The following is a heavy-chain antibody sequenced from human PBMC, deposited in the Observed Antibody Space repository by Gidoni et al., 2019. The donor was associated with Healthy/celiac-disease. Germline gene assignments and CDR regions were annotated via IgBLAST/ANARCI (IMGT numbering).Heavy chain of an antibody. CDR1: GHIFTSYW. D-gene: IGHD5-18*01. CDR2: IYPCDSDT. CDR3: ARRGSGAMVDFDY. J-gene: IGHJ4*02. Sequence: EVQLVQSGAEVKQPGEARKLSCKGPGHIFTSYWISWELPLPGKGLELMGIIYPCDSDTRSSPSFQGQVTSSADKSISTAYLQWSSLKASDTAMYYCARRGSGAMVDFDYWGQGTLVTVSS. V-gene: IGHV5-51*01.